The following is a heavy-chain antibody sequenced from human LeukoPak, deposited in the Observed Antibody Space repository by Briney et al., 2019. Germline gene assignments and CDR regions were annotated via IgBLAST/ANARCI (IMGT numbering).Heavy chain of an antibody. CDR3: ARGFYRSSWYYWFDP. J-gene: IGHJ5*02. CDR2: INHSGST. D-gene: IGHD6-13*01. Sequence: KSSETLSLTCAVYGGSFSGYYWSWIRQPPGKGLEWIGEINHSGSTNYNPSLKSRVTISVDTSKNQFSLKLSSVTAADTAVYYCARGFYRSSWYYWFDPWGQGTLVTVSS. CDR1: GGSFSGYY. V-gene: IGHV4-34*01.